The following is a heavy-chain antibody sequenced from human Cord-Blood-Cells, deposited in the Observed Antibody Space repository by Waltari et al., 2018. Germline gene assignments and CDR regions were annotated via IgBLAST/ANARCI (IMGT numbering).Heavy chain of an antibody. Sequence: EVQLVESGGGLVQPGGSLRLSCAASGFTFSSYWMHWVRQAPGKGLVWVSRFNGEGRRPSNADSVKGRFTISGENAKTTLYRQINSLRAENTAVYYCAIFSSPSDYWGQGTLVTVPS. J-gene: IGHJ4*02. V-gene: IGHV3-74*01. CDR1: GFTFSSYW. D-gene: IGHD6-13*01. CDR2: FNGEGRRP. CDR3: AIFSSPSDY.